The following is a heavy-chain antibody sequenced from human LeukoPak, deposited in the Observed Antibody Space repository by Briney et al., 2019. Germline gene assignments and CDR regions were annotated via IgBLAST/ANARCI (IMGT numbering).Heavy chain of an antibody. CDR2: ITVSGGVT. V-gene: IGHV3-23*01. CDR1: GFTFRTYA. J-gene: IGHJ3*02. D-gene: IGHD4-17*01. CDR3: ARDPNGDYIGAFEM. Sequence: GGSLRLSWPASGFTFRTYAMTWVRQVPGKGLEWVASITVSGGVTEYADSVKGRFILSRDNSKNTLYLQMNSLRVGDTAVYYCARDPNGDYIGAFEMWGQGTMVTVSS.